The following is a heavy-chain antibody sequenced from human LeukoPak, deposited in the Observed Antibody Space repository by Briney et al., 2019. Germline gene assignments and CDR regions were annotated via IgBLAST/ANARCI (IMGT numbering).Heavy chain of an antibody. CDR2: IDPSDSYT. V-gene: IGHV5-10-1*01. CDR3: AAYSGWYRVRVY. D-gene: IGHD6-19*01. Sequence: GESLRISCQGSGYSFTSYWISWVRQMPGKGLEWMGRIDPSDSYTNYSPSFQGHVTISADKSISTAYLQWSSLKASDTAMYYCAAYSGWYRVRVYWGQGTLVTVSS. J-gene: IGHJ4*02. CDR1: GYSFTSYW.